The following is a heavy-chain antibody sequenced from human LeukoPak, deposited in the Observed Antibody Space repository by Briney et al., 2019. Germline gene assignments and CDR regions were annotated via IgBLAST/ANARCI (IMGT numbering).Heavy chain of an antibody. Sequence: PVGSLRLSCAASGFTFSSYAMSWVRQAPGEGVGWVSAISGSGGSTYYADSVKGRFTISRDNSKNTLYLQMNSLRAEDTAVYYCAKDGGYDFWSGYYMDYWGQGTLVTVSS. J-gene: IGHJ4*02. CDR1: GFTFSSYA. V-gene: IGHV3-23*01. D-gene: IGHD3-3*01. CDR2: ISGSGGST. CDR3: AKDGGYDFWSGYYMDY.